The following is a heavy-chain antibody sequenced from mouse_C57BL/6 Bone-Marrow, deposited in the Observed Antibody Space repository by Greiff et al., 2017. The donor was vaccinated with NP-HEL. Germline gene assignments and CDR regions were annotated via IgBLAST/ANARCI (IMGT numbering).Heavy chain of an antibody. J-gene: IGHJ2*01. CDR1: GYTFTSYW. D-gene: IGHD1-1*01. Sequence: QVQLQQPGAELVRPGTSVKLSCKASGYTFTSYWMHWVKQRPGQGLEWIGVIDPSDSYTNYNQKFKGKATLTVDTSSSTAYMQLSSLTSDDSAVYYCARWGYYGSSPDYWGQGTTLTVSS. CDR3: ARWGYYGSSPDY. CDR2: IDPSDSYT. V-gene: IGHV1-59*01.